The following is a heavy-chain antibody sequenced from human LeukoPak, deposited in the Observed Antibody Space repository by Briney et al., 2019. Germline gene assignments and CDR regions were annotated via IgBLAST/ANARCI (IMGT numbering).Heavy chain of an antibody. CDR2: INPNSGGT. D-gene: IGHD6-19*01. CDR1: GYTFTGYY. Sequence: ASVTVSYKASGYTFTGYYMHWVRQAPGQGLEWMGWINPNSGGTNYAQKFQGRVTMTRDTSISTAYMELSRLRSDDTAVYYCARDPSSSASRTYYYYMDVWGKGTTVTVSS. V-gene: IGHV1-2*02. J-gene: IGHJ6*03. CDR3: ARDPSSSASRTYYYYMDV.